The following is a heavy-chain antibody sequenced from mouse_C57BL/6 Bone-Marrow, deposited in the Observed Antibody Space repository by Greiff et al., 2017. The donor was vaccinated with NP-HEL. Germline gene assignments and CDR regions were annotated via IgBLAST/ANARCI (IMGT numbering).Heavy chain of an antibody. CDR3: ARRNGTTGFAY. Sequence: VQGVESGAELARPGASVKLSCKASGYTFTSYGISWVKQRTGQGLEWIGEIYPRSGNTYYNEKFKGKATLTADKSSSTAYMELRSLTSEDSAVYFCARRNGTTGFAYWGQGTLVTVSA. V-gene: IGHV1-81*01. J-gene: IGHJ3*01. CDR2: IYPRSGNT. D-gene: IGHD4-1*01. CDR1: GYTFTSYG.